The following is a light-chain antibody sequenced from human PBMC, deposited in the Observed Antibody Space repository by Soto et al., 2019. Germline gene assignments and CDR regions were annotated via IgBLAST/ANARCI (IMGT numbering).Light chain of an antibody. Sequence: IQLTQSPSFLSASVGGRGTITCRASQPIGTYLAWYQQTPGKAPKLLIYVASTLLSGVPSRFSRGGSGTDITLTVSGLQPEDFATYYCQQLNLHPRTFGGGIRVET. CDR1: QPIGTY. J-gene: IGKJ4*01. CDR3: QQLNLHPRT. CDR2: VAS. V-gene: IGKV1-9*01.